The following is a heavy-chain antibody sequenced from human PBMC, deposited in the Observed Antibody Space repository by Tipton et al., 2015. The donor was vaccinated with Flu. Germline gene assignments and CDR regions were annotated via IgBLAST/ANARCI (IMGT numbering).Heavy chain of an antibody. J-gene: IGHJ5*02. CDR1: GFTFSSYA. Sequence: SLRLSCAASGFTFSSYAMSWVRQAPGKGLECVATTSASGGTTYYADSVKGRAIISRDNSKNTLPLQIHSLRAEDTAIYYCAKDRLSYYGGSGFSPIAAWGRGSLVTVSS. CDR2: TSASGGTT. D-gene: IGHD3-22*01. CDR3: AKDRLSYYGGSGFSPIAA. V-gene: IGHV3-23*01.